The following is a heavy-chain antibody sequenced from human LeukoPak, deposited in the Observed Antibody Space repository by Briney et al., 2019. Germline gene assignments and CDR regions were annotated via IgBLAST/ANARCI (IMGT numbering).Heavy chain of an antibody. CDR2: IYSGGST. CDR3: ARGRWFFDY. J-gene: IGHJ4*02. D-gene: IGHD5-24*01. Sequence: GESLKISCAASGFTVSSNYMSWVRQAPGKGLEWVSVIYSGGSTYYADSVKGRFTISRDNSKNTLYLQMNSLRAEDTAVYYCARGRWFFDYWGQGTLVTVSS. CDR1: GFTVSSNY. V-gene: IGHV3-66*02.